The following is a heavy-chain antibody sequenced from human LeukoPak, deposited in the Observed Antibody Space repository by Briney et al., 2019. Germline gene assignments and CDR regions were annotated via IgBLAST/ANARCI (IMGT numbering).Heavy chain of an antibody. CDR3: ARGGRDYYDSSGYSYY. CDR2: ISSNGGST. V-gene: IGHV3-64*01. J-gene: IGHJ4*02. Sequence: PGGSLRLSCAASGFTFSSYAMRWVRQAPGKGLEYVSAISSNGGSTYYANSVKGRFTISRDNSKNTLYLQMGSLRAEDMAVYYCARGGRDYYDSSGYSYYWGQGNLVTVSS. CDR1: GFTFSSYA. D-gene: IGHD3-22*01.